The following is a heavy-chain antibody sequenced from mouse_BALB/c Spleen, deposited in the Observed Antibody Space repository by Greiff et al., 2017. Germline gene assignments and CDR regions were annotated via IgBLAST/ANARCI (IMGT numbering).Heavy chain of an antibody. D-gene: IGHD2-3*01. V-gene: IGHV1-14*01. CDR1: GYTFTSYV. CDR2: INPYNDGT. J-gene: IGHJ4*01. CDR3: ARHDGYYPYYAMDY. Sequence: VQLKESGPELVKPGASVKMSCKASGYTFTSYVMHWVKQKPGQGLEWIGYINPYNDGTKYNEKFKGKATLTSDKSSSTAYMELSSLTSEDSAVYYCARHDGYYPYYAMDYWGQGTSVTVSS.